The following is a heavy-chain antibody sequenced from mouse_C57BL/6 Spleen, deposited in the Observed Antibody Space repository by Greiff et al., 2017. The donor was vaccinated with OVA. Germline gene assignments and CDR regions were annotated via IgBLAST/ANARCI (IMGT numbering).Heavy chain of an antibody. Sequence: EVMLVESGGGLVKPGGSLKLSCAASGFTFSDYGMHWVRQAPEKGLEWVAYISSGSSTIYYADTVKGRFTISRDNAKNTLFLQMTSLRSEDTAMYYCARNGDGYYVDAMDYWGQGTSVTVSS. CDR2: ISSGSSTI. CDR1: GFTFSDYG. CDR3: ARNGDGYYVDAMDY. J-gene: IGHJ4*01. D-gene: IGHD2-3*01. V-gene: IGHV5-17*01.